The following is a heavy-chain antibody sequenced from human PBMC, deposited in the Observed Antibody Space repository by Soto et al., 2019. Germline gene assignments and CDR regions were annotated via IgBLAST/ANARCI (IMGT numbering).Heavy chain of an antibody. Sequence: GGSLRLSCAASGFTVSSNYMSWVRQAPGKGLEWVSVIYSGGSTYYADSVKGRFTISRDNSKNTLYLQMNSLRAEDTAVYYCASDYYGAYSKYYTHWLQGPLVTVSS. V-gene: IGHV3-66*01. CDR2: IYSGGST. D-gene: IGHD4-17*01. J-gene: IGHJ4*02. CDR3: ASDYYGAYSKYYTH. CDR1: GFTVSSNY.